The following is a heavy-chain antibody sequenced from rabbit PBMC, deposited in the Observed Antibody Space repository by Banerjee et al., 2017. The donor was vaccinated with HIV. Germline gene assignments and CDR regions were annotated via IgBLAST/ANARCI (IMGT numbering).Heavy chain of an antibody. V-gene: IGHV1S45*01. CDR3: ARDLAGVIGWNFNL. Sequence: QEQLEESGGDLVKPEGSLTLTCTASGFTISNSYWICWVRQAPGKGPEWIGCINIGSSGNTYYASWAKGRFTISKTSSTAVTLQMTSLTAADTATYFCARDLAGVIGWNFNLWGPGTLVTVS. CDR1: GFTISNSYW. CDR2: INIGSSGNT. D-gene: IGHD4-1*01. J-gene: IGHJ4*01.